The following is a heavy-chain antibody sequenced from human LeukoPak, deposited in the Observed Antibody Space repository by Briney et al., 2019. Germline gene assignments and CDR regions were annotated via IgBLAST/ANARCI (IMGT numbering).Heavy chain of an antibody. V-gene: IGHV1-18*01. CDR1: GYTFTSYG. CDR2: ISAYNGNT. J-gene: IGHJ4*02. CDR3: ATQPGRGSPFKF. D-gene: IGHD2-8*02. Sequence: ASVKVSCKASGYTFTSYGISWVRQAPGQGLEWMGWISAYNGNTNYAQKFQGRVTLSTDTSTSTAYMELRSLRSDDTAVYYCATQPGRGSPFKFWGQGTLVTVSS.